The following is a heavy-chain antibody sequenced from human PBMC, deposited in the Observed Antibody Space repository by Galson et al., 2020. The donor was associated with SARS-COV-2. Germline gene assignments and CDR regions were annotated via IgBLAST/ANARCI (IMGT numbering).Heavy chain of an antibody. CDR1: GFSLSTSGMC. V-gene: IGHV2-70*11. D-gene: IGHD5-12*01. CDR2: IDWDDDK. J-gene: IGHJ4*02. CDR3: ARTRRDGYNVRAYYFDD. Sequence: ESGPTLVKPTQTLTLTCTFSGFSLSTSGMCVSWIRQPPGKALEWLARIDWDDDKYYSTSLKTRLTISKDTSKNQVVLTMTNMDPVDTATYYGARTRRDGYNVRAYYFDDWGQGTLVTVSS.